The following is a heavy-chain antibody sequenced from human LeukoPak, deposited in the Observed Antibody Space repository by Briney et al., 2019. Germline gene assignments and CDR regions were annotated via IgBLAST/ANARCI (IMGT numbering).Heavy chain of an antibody. D-gene: IGHD6-13*01. J-gene: IGHJ6*03. CDR3: ARGQQLGYLRCGYYYMDV. CDR2: MNPNSGKT. Sequence: ASVTLSCTASGYTFTSYDINWVRQATGQGLEWMGWMNPNSGKTSYAQQFQDRVTITRNTSISTAYMELSSLRSEDTAVYCCARGQQLGYLRCGYYYMDVWGKGTTVTVSS. V-gene: IGHV1-8*03. CDR1: GYTFTSYD.